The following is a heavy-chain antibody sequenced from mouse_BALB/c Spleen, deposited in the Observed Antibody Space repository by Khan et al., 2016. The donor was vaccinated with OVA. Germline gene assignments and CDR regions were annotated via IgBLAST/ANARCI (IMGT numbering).Heavy chain of an antibody. CDR2: IYPGGGYI. Sequence: QVRLQQSGAELVRPGTSVKISCKASGYTFTNYWLGWVKQRPGHGLEWIGDIYPGGGYINYNEKFKGRATLTAGTSSSTAYIQISGLTSEDSAVYFCTRWATWFFDVWGEGTTVTVSS. J-gene: IGHJ1*01. CDR3: TRWATWFFDV. V-gene: IGHV1-63*02. D-gene: IGHD3-1*01. CDR1: GYTFTNYW.